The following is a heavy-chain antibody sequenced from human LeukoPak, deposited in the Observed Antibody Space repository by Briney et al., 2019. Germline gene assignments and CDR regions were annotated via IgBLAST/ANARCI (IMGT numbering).Heavy chain of an antibody. Sequence: GGSLRLSCAASGFTFSNYGMHWVRQTPGKGLEWAAFIRYDGSNKYYADSVKGRFTISRDNSKNTLYLQMNSLRAEDTAVYYCAKNIAAADSSGYYYYYMDVWGKGTTVTVSS. D-gene: IGHD6-13*01. CDR1: GFTFSNYG. J-gene: IGHJ6*03. V-gene: IGHV3-30*02. CDR3: AKNIAAADSSGYYYYYMDV. CDR2: IRYDGSNK.